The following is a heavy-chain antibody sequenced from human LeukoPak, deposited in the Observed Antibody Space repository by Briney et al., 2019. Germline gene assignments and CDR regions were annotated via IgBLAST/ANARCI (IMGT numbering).Heavy chain of an antibody. V-gene: IGHV3-23*01. CDR2: ISGSGGST. D-gene: IGHD3-22*01. CDR1: GFTFSSYA. J-gene: IGHJ4*02. CDR3: AKAFTYYYDTSGYYHFDY. Sequence: PGGSLRLSCEASGFTFSSYAMSWVRQAPGKGLEWVSAISGSGGSTYYADSVKGRFTISRDNSKNTLFLQMNGLRAEDTAVYYCAKAFTYYYDTSGYYHFDYWGQGTLVTVSS.